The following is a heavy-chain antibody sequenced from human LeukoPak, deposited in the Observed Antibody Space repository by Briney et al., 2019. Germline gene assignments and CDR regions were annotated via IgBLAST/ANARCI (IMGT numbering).Heavy chain of an antibody. D-gene: IGHD4-17*01. V-gene: IGHV3-9*01. CDR2: ISWNSGSI. CDR1: GFTFDDYA. Sequence: GGSLRLSCAASGFTFDDYAMHWVRQVPGKGLEWVSGISWNSGSIGYADSVKGRFTISRDNAKNSLYLQMNSLRVEDTALYHCAKDMGTVTTDAFDIWVQGTMVTVSS. CDR3: AKDMGTVTTDAFDI. J-gene: IGHJ3*02.